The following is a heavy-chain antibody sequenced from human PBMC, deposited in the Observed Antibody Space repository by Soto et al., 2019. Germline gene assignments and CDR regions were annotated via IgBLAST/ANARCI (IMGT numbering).Heavy chain of an antibody. V-gene: IGHV3-23*01. J-gene: IGHJ4*02. CDR3: AEDRYGDYGGIDY. CDR2: ITGSGGST. D-gene: IGHD4-17*01. Sequence: EVQLLESGGGLVQPGGSLRLSCAASGFTFSTYAMIWVRQAPGKGLEWVSVITGSGGSTYYADSVKGRFTISRDTSKNTLSLQMNSLRAEDTAVDYCAEDRYGDYGGIDYWGQGTMVTVSS. CDR1: GFTFSTYA.